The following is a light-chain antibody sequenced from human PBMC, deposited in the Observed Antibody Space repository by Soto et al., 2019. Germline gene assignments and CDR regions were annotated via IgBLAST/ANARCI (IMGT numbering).Light chain of an antibody. J-gene: IGKJ5*01. CDR1: QSISSSF. V-gene: IGKV3-20*01. CDR3: QQYDNSPIT. CDR2: GAS. Sequence: EIVLTQSPGILSLSPGERASLSCGASQSISSSFLAWYQQKPGQAPRLIIYGASSRATGIPDRFSGTGSETDFTLTISRLEPEDFAVYYCQQYDNSPITFGQGTRLEIK.